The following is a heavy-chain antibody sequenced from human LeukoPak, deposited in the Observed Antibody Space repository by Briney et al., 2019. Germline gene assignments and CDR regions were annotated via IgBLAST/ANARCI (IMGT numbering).Heavy chain of an antibody. D-gene: IGHD3-10*01. CDR2: ISSSSSYI. CDR1: GFTFSSYS. V-gene: IGHV3-21*01. Sequence: GGSLRLSCAASGFTFSSYSMNWVRQAPGKGLEWVSSISSSSSYIYYADSVKGRFTISRDNAKNSLYLQMNSMRAEDTAVYYCARASDLWFGELLSSYWGQGTLVTVSS. J-gene: IGHJ4*02. CDR3: ARASDLWFGELLSSY.